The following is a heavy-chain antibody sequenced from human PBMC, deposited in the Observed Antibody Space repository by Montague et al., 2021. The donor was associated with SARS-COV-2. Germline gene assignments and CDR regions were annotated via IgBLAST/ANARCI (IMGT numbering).Heavy chain of an antibody. CDR1: GASISTGIYY. J-gene: IGHJ4*02. Sequence: TLSLTCIVSGASISTGIYYRRWIRQPAGKGTEWLGRIRTTWHTEYNTSFESRVFMSVDTSTNQFSLSLTSVTAADTAVYFCARFGSGTLEFDLWGQGTLVTVS. CDR3: ARFGSGTLEFDL. CDR2: IRTTWHT. D-gene: IGHD1-26*01. V-gene: IGHV4-61*02.